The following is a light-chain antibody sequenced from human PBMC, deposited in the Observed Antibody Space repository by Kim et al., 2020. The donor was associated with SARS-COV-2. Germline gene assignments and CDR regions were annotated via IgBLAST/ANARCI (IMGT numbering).Light chain of an antibody. CDR1: NIGSKS. V-gene: IGLV3-21*04. Sequence: VAPGKTARISCGGNNIGSKSVHWYQQKPGQAPVLVIYYDSDRPSGIPERFSGANTGSTATLTISRVEAGDEADYYCQVWDSSSDHVFGTGTKVTVL. J-gene: IGLJ1*01. CDR2: YDS. CDR3: QVWDSSSDHV.